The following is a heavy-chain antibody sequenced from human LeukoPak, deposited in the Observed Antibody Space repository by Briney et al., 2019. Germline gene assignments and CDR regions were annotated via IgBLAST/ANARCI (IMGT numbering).Heavy chain of an antibody. D-gene: IGHD1-26*01. CDR1: GFTFSSYA. Sequence: GGSLRLSCAASGFTFSSYAMSWVRQAPGEGLEWVSTISGSGGSTYYADSVKGRFTISRDNSKNTLYLQMSSLRAEDTAEYYCARRNSGSYYYFDYCGQGTLVTVSS. CDR2: ISGSGGST. V-gene: IGHV3-23*01. CDR3: ARRNSGSYYYFDY. J-gene: IGHJ4*02.